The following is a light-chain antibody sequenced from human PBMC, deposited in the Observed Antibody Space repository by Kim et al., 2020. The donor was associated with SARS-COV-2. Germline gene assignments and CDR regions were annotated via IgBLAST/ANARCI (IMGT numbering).Light chain of an antibody. CDR1: KN. CDR3: QVWDTDSSTYV. Sequence: KNVYLDPAKAGPAPVLVIYRDNDRPSGIPERFSGSNSGNTATLTISRAQAGDEADYYCQVWDTDSSTYVFGTGTKVTVL. V-gene: IGLV3-9*01. J-gene: IGLJ1*01. CDR2: RDN.